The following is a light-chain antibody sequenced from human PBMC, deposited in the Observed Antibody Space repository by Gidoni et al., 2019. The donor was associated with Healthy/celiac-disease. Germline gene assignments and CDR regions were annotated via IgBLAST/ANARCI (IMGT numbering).Light chain of an antibody. CDR3: QVWDSSSDHVV. J-gene: IGLJ2*01. CDR1: NIGSKS. V-gene: IGLV3-21*04. Sequence: SDVLTQPTSVSVGPGKTARITCGGTNIGSKSVHWYQQKPGQAPVLVIYYDSDRPSGIPERFSGSNSGNTATLTISRVEAGDEADYYCQVWDSSSDHVVFGGGTKLTVL. CDR2: YDS.